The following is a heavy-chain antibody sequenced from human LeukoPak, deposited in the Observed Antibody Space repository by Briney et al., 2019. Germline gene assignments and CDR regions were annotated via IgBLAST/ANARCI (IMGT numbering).Heavy chain of an antibody. CDR2: IIPILGIA. D-gene: IGHD3-10*01. J-gene: IGHJ6*04. CDR3: ARFKRVWFGELLLGYYYGMDV. Sequence: SVKVSCKASGGTFSSYTISWVRQAPGQGLEWMGRIIPILGIANYAQKFQGRVTITADKSTSTAYMELSSLRSEDTAVYYCARFKRVWFGELLLGYYYGMDVWGKGTTVTVSS. V-gene: IGHV1-69*02. CDR1: GGTFSSYT.